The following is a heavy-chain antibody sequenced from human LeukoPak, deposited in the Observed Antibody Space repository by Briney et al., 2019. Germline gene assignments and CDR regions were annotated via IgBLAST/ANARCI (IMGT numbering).Heavy chain of an antibody. CDR3: AKGVYYGSDNFDY. D-gene: IGHD3-10*01. CDR1: GFTFSNYG. Sequence: PGGSLRLSCAASGFTFSNYGMTWVRQAPGKTLEWVSTIVGRNGDTYYTDSVKGRFTISRDISKNSVYLQMSSLRGDDTAVYYCAKGVYYGSDNFDYWGQGTLVTVSS. CDR2: IVGRNGDT. J-gene: IGHJ4*02. V-gene: IGHV3-23*01.